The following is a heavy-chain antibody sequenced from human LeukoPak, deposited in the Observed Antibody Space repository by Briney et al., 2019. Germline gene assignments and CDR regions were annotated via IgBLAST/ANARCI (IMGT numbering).Heavy chain of an antibody. D-gene: IGHD5-12*01. CDR2: ISYDGSNK. Sequence: GRSLRLSCAASGFTFSSYGLHWVRQAPGKGLEWVAGISYDGSNKYYADSVKGRFTISRDNSKNTVYLQMNSLRGEDTAAYYCARDLATLGMDVWGKGTTVTVSS. J-gene: IGHJ6*04. CDR3: ARDLATLGMDV. CDR1: GFTFSSYG. V-gene: IGHV3-30*01.